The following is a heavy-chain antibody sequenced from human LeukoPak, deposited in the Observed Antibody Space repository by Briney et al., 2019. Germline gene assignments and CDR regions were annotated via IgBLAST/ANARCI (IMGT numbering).Heavy chain of an antibody. CDR2: ISSSSSYI. CDR1: GFTFSSYS. CDR3: ASGSRLWFGESYYYYGMDV. Sequence: GGSLRLSCAASGFTFSSYSMNWVRQAPGKGLEWVSSISSSSSYIYYADSVKGRFTISRDNAKNSLYLQMNSLRAEDTAVYYCASGSRLWFGESYYYYGMDVWGQGTTVTVSS. J-gene: IGHJ6*02. D-gene: IGHD3-10*01. V-gene: IGHV3-21*01.